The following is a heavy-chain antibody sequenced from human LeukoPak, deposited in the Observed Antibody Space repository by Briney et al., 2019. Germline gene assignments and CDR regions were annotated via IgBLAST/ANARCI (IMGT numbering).Heavy chain of an antibody. V-gene: IGHV3-66*01. Sequence: PGGSLRLSCAASGFTVSSNYMSWGRQAPGKGLEWVSVIYTGGSTYYADSVKGRFTISRDYSKNTLYLQMNSLRAEDTAVYYCARVSRMLGTSTLDNWGQGTLVTVSS. J-gene: IGHJ4*02. D-gene: IGHD1-26*01. CDR3: ARVSRMLGTSTLDN. CDR2: IYTGGST. CDR1: GFTVSSNY.